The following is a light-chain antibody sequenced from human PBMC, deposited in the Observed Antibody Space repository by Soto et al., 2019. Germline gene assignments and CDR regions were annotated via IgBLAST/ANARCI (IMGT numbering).Light chain of an antibody. CDR2: EVS. J-gene: IGLJ3*02. CDR3: NSYTSSSARV. V-gene: IGLV2-14*01. Sequence: QSALTQPASVSGSPGQSITISCTGTSSDVGGYNFVSWYQQYPGKAPKVIIYEVSNRPSGVSHRFSGSKSGNTASLTISGLQAEDEADYYCNSYTSSSARVFGGGTNVTVL. CDR1: SSDVGGYNF.